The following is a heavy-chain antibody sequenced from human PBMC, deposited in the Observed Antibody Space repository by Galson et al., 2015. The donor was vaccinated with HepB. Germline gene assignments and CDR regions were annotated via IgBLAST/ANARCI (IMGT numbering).Heavy chain of an antibody. CDR2: ISYDGSNK. CDR3: AKEGSGYENLDY. CDR1: GFTFSSYG. V-gene: IGHV3-30*18. D-gene: IGHD5-12*01. J-gene: IGHJ4*02. Sequence: SLRLSCAASGFTFSSYGMHWVRQAPGKGLEWVAVISYDGSNKYYADSVKGRFTISRDNSKNTLYLQMNSLRAEDTAVYYCAKEGSGYENLDYWGQGTLVTVSS.